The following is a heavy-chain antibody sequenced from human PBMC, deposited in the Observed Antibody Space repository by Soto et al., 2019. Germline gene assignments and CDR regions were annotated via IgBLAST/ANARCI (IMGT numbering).Heavy chain of an antibody. Sequence: QVQLQQWGAGLLKPSEILSLTCAVYGGSFSGYYWSWIRQPPGKGLEWIGEINHSGSTNYNPSLKSRVTISVDTSKNQFSLKLSSVTAADTAVYYCASGYSYGFGDYYYYYGMDVWGQGTTVTVSS. CDR1: GGSFSGYY. V-gene: IGHV4-34*01. D-gene: IGHD5-18*01. CDR3: ASGYSYGFGDYYYYYGMDV. J-gene: IGHJ6*02. CDR2: INHSGST.